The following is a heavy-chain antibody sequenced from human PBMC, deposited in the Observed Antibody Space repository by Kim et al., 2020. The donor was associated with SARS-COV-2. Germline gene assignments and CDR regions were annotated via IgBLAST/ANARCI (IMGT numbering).Heavy chain of an antibody. V-gene: IGHV5-51*01. CDR3: ASLGYCSGGSCDYYFDY. J-gene: IGHJ4*02. D-gene: IGHD2-15*01. CDR1: GYSFTSYW. CDR2: IYPGDSDT. Sequence: GESLKISCKGSGYSFTSYWIGWVRQMPGKGLEWMGIIYPGDSDTRYSPSFQGQVTISADKSISTAYLQWSSLKASDTAMYYCASLGYCSGGSCDYYFDYWGQGTLVTVSS.